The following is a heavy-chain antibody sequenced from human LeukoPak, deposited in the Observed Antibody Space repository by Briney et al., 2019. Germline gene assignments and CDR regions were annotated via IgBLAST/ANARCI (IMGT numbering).Heavy chain of an antibody. CDR1: GFTFTSYW. CDR3: ARATSGYYDY. Sequence: GGSLRLSCAASGFTFTSYWMHWVRQAPGKGLVWVSRINTDGSSTTYPDSVKGRFTTSRDNAKNTLYLQMNSLRAEDTAVYYCARATSGYYDYWGQGTLVTVSS. J-gene: IGHJ4*02. V-gene: IGHV3-74*01. CDR2: INTDGSST. D-gene: IGHD2-15*01.